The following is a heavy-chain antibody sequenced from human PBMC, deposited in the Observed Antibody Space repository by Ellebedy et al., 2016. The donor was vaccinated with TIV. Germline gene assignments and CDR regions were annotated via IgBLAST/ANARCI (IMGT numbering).Heavy chain of an antibody. CDR1: GFTSSNYW. J-gene: IGHJ4*02. D-gene: IGHD6-19*01. CDR3: ARDQWLGRAYYFDY. CDR2: IKQDGSEK. V-gene: IGHV3-7*01. Sequence: GGSLRLSCGTSGFTSSNYWMTWVRQAPGKGLEWVANIKQDGSEKYYVDSVEGRFAISRDNAKNSMYLQMNSLRDEDTAVYYCARDQWLGRAYYFDYWGQGTLLTVSS.